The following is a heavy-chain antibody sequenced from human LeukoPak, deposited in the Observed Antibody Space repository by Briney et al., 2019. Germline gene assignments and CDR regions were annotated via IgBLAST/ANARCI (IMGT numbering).Heavy chain of an antibody. D-gene: IGHD2-15*01. J-gene: IGHJ4*02. CDR1: GDSISGSDYY. V-gene: IGHV4-39*01. CDR3: ARNPNLVVVVLPTPSFFDY. CDR2: IYSSGNT. Sequence: SETLSLTCIVSGDSISGSDYYWGWLRQTPGKGLEWIGSIYSSGNTFYNPSFQSRVTVSVDTSKNQLSLQLTSVTAADAAMYYCARNPNLVVVVLPTPSFFDYWGQGTLVAVSS.